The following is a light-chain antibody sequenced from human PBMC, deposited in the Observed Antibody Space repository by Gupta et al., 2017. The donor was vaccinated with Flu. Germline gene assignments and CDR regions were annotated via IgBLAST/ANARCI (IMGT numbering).Light chain of an antibody. V-gene: IGLV3-1*01. CDR2: DDK. CDR3: QAWNSNTLV. CDR1: GMGNEF. Sequence: SPGQTTSIICYGVGMGNEFASWYQQKPGQSPVLVIYDDKKRPSGIPERFSGSNSGNTATLTISGTQAMDEADYYCQAWNSNTLVFGGGTKLTVL. J-gene: IGLJ2*01.